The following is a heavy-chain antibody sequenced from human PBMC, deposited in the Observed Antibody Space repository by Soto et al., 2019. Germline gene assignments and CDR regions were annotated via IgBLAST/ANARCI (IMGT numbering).Heavy chain of an antibody. CDR3: ARAPSLYYYGSGSYVY. V-gene: IGHV4-38-2*01. D-gene: IGHD3-10*01. J-gene: IGHJ4*02. CDR2: IYHSGST. CDR1: GYSISSGYY. Sequence: KPSETLSLTCAVSGYSISSGYYWGWIRQPPGKGLEWIGSIYHSGSTYYNPSLKSRVTISVDTSKNQFSLKLSSVTAADTAVYYCARAPSLYYYGSGSYVYWGQGTLVTVSS.